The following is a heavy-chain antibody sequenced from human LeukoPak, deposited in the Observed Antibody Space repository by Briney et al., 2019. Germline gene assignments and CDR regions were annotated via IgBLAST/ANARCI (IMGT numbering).Heavy chain of an antibody. CDR3: ARTRYCSSTSCYGLYFDY. V-gene: IGHV4-59*01. J-gene: IGHJ4*02. D-gene: IGHD2-2*01. CDR1: GGSISSYY. CDR2: IYYSGST. Sequence: PSETLSLTCTVSGGSISSYYWSWIRQPPGKGLEWIGYIYYSGSTNYNPSLKSRVTISVDTSKSQFSLKLSSVTAADTAVYYCARTRYCSSTSCYGLYFDYWGQGTLVTVSS.